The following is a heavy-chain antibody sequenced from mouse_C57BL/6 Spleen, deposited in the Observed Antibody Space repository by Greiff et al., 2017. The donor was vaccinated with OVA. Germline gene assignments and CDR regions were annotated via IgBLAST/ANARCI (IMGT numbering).Heavy chain of an antibody. J-gene: IGHJ4*01. Sequence: QVTLKESGPGILQPSQTLSLTCSSSGFSLSTFGMGVGWLRQPSGKGLEWLAHIWWDDDQYYNPALKSRLTNSKDTSNTQVFLKIAYVDAADTATYYCARISRDGYYDYYAMDYWGQGTSVTVSS. D-gene: IGHD2-3*01. CDR3: ARISRDGYYDYYAMDY. CDR2: IWWDDDQ. CDR1: GFSLSTFGMG. V-gene: IGHV8-8*01.